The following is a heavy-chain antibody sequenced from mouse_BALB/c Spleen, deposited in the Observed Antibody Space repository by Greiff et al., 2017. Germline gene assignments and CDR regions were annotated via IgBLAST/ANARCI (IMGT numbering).Heavy chain of an antibody. Sequence: VQLQQSGPELVKPGASVKMSCKASGYTFTSYVMHWVKQKPGQGLEWIGYINPYNDGTKYNEKFKGKATLTSDKSSSTAYMELSSLTSEDSAVYYCARSGDYDGDWYFDVWGAGTTVTVSS. V-gene: IGHV1-14*01. CDR3: ARSGDYDGDWYFDV. CDR1: GYTFTSYV. CDR2: INPYNDGT. J-gene: IGHJ1*01. D-gene: IGHD2-4*01.